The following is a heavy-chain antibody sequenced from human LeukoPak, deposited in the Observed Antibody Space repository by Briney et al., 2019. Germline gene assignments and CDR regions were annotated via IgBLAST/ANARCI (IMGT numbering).Heavy chain of an antibody. Sequence: SQTLSLTRPVSGGSISRGSYYWSWIRQPAGKGLEWIGRIYTSGSTNYNPSLKSRVTISVATSKNQFSLKLSSVTAADTAVYYCARGMQYYDYVWGSYRYPYYFDYWGQGTLVTLSS. J-gene: IGHJ4*02. CDR1: GGSISRGSYY. D-gene: IGHD3-16*02. CDR3: ARGMQYYDYVWGSYRYPYYFDY. V-gene: IGHV4-61*02. CDR2: IYTSGST.